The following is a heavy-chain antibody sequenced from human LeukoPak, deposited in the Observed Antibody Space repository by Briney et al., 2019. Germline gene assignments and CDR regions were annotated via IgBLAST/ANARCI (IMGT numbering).Heavy chain of an antibody. CDR2: ISGSGGST. CDR3: AKDRGDYGDYVPLGYYYGMDV. V-gene: IGHV3-23*01. CDR1: GFTFSSYA. D-gene: IGHD4-17*01. J-gene: IGHJ6*02. Sequence: GGSLRLSCAASGFTFSSYAMSWVRQAPGKGLEWVSAISGSGGSTYYADSVKGRFTISRDNSKNTLYLQMNSLRAEDTAVYYCAKDRGDYGDYVPLGYYYGMDVWGQGTTVTVSS.